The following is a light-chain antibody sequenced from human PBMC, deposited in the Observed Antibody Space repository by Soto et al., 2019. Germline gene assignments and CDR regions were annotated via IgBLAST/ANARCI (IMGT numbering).Light chain of an antibody. CDR1: SSNIGGNS. J-gene: IGLJ2*01. CDR3: AAWDDSLNGVV. CDR2: RDN. V-gene: IGLV1-44*01. Sequence: QSVLTQPPSASGTPGQRVTISCSGSSSNIGGNSVNWYQHLPGTAPKLLIHRDNQRPSGVPDRFSSSKSGTSASLAISGLQSEDEADYYCAAWDDSLNGVVFGGGTKVTVL.